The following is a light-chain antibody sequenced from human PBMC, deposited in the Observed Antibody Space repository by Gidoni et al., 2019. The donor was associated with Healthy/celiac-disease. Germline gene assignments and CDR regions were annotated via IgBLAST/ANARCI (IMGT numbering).Light chain of an antibody. CDR1: QGISNY. V-gene: IGKV1-27*01. Sequence: DIQMTQSPSSLSASVGDRVTITCRTSQGISNYLAWYQQKAGEVPNLLFYAASTLQSVAPTLCGSSGAATDITPTSSSVQPEVVATYYYQKYNRGPQTFGQGTKVEIK. CDR3: QKYNRGPQT. J-gene: IGKJ1*01. CDR2: AAS.